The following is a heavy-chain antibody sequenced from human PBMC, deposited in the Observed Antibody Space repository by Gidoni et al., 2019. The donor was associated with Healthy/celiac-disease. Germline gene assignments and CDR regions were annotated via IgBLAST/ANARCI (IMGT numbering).Heavy chain of an antibody. CDR2: SNPSGGST. CDR1: GYPFTSYT. D-gene: IGHD5-12*01. CDR3: ARERGFGGYADIDAFDI. V-gene: IGHV1-46*01. Sequence: QVQLVQSGAEVKKPGASVKVSCKASGYPFTSYTMHWVRQAPGQGLEWMGISNPSGGSTSYAQKFQGRVTMTRDTSTSTVYMELSSLRSEDTAVYYCARERGFGGYADIDAFDIWGQGTMVTVSS. J-gene: IGHJ3*02.